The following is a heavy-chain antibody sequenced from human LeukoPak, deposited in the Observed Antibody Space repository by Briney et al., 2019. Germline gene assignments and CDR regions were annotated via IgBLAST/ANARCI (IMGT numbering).Heavy chain of an antibody. CDR3: ARDLIYGYYSNYHTLPGDY. CDR2: INPSGGST. CDR1: GYTFTSYY. D-gene: IGHD4-11*01. Sequence: ASVKVSCKASGYTFTSYYMHWVRQAPGQGLEWMGIINPSGGSTSYAQKFQGRVTMTRDMSTSTVYMELSSLRSEDTAGYYCARDLIYGYYSNYHTLPGDYWGQGTLVTVSS. V-gene: IGHV1-46*01. J-gene: IGHJ4*02.